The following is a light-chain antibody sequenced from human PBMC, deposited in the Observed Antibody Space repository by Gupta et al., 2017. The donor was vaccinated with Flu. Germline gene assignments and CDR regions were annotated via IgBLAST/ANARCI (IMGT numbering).Light chain of an antibody. CDR2: DVD. CDR3: RADAGMPYV. J-gene: IGLJ1*01. Sequence: QSLTISCTGTSSDVGSYNYVSWYQQHPGKAPKMFIYDVDERPVGVPDRFSGSKSGNTAYLTVSGRQAEDEADYYCRADAGMPYVFGTGTKVTVL. V-gene: IGLV2-8*01. CDR1: SSDVGSYNY.